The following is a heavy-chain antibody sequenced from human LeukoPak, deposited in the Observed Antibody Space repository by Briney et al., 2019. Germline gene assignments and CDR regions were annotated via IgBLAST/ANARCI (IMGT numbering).Heavy chain of an antibody. V-gene: IGHV3-48*03. D-gene: IGHD6-19*01. Sequence: GGSLRLSCAASGFTFSSYAMSWVRQAPGKGLEWISYIRSGGDAVYYADSVKGRFTISRDNAKNSLYLQMNSLRADDTAVYYCARRPSGWPSDYWGQGTLVIVSS. CDR2: IRSGGDAV. J-gene: IGHJ4*02. CDR1: GFTFSSYA. CDR3: ARRPSGWPSDY.